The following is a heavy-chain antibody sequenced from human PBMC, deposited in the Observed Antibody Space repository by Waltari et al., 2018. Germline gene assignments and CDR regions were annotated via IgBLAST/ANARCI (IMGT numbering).Heavy chain of an antibody. CDR3: ARVSYDFWSGYPFDY. CDR2: GST. V-gene: IGHV4-59*01. J-gene: IGHJ4*02. Sequence: GSTNYNHSLKSRVTISVDTSKNQFSLKLSSVTAADTAVYYCARVSYDFWSGYPFDYWGQGTLVTVSS. D-gene: IGHD3-3*01.